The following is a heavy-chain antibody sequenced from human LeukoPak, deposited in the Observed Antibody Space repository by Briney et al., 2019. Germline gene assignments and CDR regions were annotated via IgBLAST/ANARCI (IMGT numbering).Heavy chain of an antibody. J-gene: IGHJ3*02. CDR2: IYHSGST. CDR1: GGSISSGGYF. Sequence: SQTLSLTCTVSGGSISSGGYFWSWIRQPPGKGLEWIGYIYHSGSTYYNPSLKSRVTISVDRSKNQFSLKLSSVTAADTAVYYCASHDFWSGRPRSDAFDIWGQGTMVTVSS. D-gene: IGHD3-3*01. V-gene: IGHV4-30-2*01. CDR3: ASHDFWSGRPRSDAFDI.